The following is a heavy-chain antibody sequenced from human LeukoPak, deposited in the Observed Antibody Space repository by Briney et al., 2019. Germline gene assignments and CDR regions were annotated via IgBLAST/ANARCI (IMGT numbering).Heavy chain of an antibody. CDR2: IKQDGSDK. V-gene: IGHV3-7*01. CDR3: AREVWGPEY. D-gene: IGHD1-14*01. CDR1: GFTFTKYW. J-gene: IGHJ4*02. Sequence: PGDSLRLSCAAAGFTFTKYWMRWVRQAAGKGLEWVGNIKQDGSDKNYMDYVKGRFTISRDNTKNSVYLQMSSLRAEDTAVYYCAREVWGPEYWGQGTLVTVSS.